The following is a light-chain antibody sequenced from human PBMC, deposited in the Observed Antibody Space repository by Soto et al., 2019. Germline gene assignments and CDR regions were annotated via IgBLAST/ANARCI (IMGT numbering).Light chain of an antibody. CDR3: QQYNNWHPMYT. CDR2: GAS. J-gene: IGKJ2*01. Sequence: EIVMTQSPATLSVSPGERATLSCRASQSVSSNLAWYQQKPGQAPRLLIYGASTRATGIPARFSGSGSGTEFTLTNSSLQSEAFAVYYCQQYNNWHPMYTFGQGTKLEIK. V-gene: IGKV3-15*01. CDR1: QSVSSN.